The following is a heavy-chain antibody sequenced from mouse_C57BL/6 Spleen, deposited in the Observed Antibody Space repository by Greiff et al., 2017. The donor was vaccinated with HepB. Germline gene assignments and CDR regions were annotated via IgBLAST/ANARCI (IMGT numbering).Heavy chain of an antibody. CDR2: IDPSDSYT. J-gene: IGHJ3*01. V-gene: IGHV1-69*01. CDR1: GYTFTSYW. CDR3: AREGITKTWFAY. D-gene: IGHD1-2*01. Sequence: VKLQQSGAELVMPGASVKLSCKASGYTFTSYWMHWVKQRPGQGLEWIGEIDPSDSYTNYNQKFKGKSTLTVDKSSSTAYMQLSSLTSEDSAVYYCAREGITKTWFAYWGQGTLVTVSA.